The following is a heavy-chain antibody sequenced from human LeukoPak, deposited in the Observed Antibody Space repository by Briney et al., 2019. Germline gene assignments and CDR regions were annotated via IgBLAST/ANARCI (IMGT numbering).Heavy chain of an antibody. D-gene: IGHD4-23*01. V-gene: IGHV3-23*01. CDR3: AKRSDYGVNGNYFDY. CDR2: ISGRDSNT. J-gene: IGHJ4*02. CDR1: GFTFSTYG. Sequence: GRSLRLSCAASGFTFSTYGMSWVRQAPGKGLEWVSAISGRDSNTYYADSVQGRFTISRDNSKNTLFLQMNSLRAEDTAVYYCAKRSDYGVNGNYFDYWGQGTPVTVSS.